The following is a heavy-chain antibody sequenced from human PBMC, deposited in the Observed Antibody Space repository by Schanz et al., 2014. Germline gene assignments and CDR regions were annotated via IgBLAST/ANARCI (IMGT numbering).Heavy chain of an antibody. CDR3: AKDPHKDYGGKPQTFDI. J-gene: IGHJ3*02. V-gene: IGHV3-33*06. CDR2: IWYDGNNK. Sequence: QVQLVESGGGVVQPGRSLSLSCAASGFTFSSYGMHWVRQAPGKGLEWVAVIWYDGNNKFYADSVKGRFIIPRDNSKNILYLQMNSLRAEDTALYYCAKDPHKDYGGKPQTFDIWGQGTMVTVSS. CDR1: GFTFSSYG. D-gene: IGHD4-17*01.